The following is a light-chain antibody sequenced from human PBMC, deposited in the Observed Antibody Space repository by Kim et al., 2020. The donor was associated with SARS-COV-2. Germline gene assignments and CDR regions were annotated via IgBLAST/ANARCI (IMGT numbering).Light chain of an antibody. CDR2: HDS. CDR1: KLGDKY. CDR3: QAWDSSTAV. J-gene: IGLJ2*01. Sequence: SYELTQPPSVSVSPGQTASITCSGDKLGDKYAFWYQQKPGQTPVLVIYHDSKRPSGIPERFSGSTSGNTVTLTISGTQAMDEAAYFCQAWDSSTAVFGGGTQLTVL. V-gene: IGLV3-1*01.